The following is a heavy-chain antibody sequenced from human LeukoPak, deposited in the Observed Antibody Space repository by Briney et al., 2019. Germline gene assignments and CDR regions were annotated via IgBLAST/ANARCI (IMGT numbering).Heavy chain of an antibody. V-gene: IGHV3-30-3*01. Sequence: GRSLRLSCAASGFTFSSYAMHWVRQAPGKGLEWVAVISYDGSNKYYADSVKGRFTISRDNSKNTVYLQMNSLRVEDTAVYYCAKDSYFDFWSGYYVYWGQGTLVTVSS. CDR1: GFTFSSYA. D-gene: IGHD3-3*01. CDR3: AKDSYFDFWSGYYVY. CDR2: ISYDGSNK. J-gene: IGHJ4*02.